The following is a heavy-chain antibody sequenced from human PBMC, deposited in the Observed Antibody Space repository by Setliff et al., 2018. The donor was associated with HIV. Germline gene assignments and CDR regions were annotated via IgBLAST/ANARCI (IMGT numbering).Heavy chain of an antibody. CDR2: IIPIFGIA. J-gene: IGHJ6*03. CDR3: ARAVVPTYYDVLTGYVYYMDV. CDR1: GYIFTSYG. Sequence: SVKVSCKASGYIFTSYGISWVRQAPGQGLEWMGGIIPIFGIANYAQKFQDRVTITTDESTTTAYMELSSLRSEDTAVYFCARAVVPTYYDVLTGYVYYMDVWGKGTTVTVSS. V-gene: IGHV1-69*05. D-gene: IGHD3-9*01.